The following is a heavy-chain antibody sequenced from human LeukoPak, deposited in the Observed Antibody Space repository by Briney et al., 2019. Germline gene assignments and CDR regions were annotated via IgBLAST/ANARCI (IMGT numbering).Heavy chain of an antibody. Sequence: TSSETLSLTCAVSGGSISSSNWWSWVRQPPGKGLEWIGEIYHSGSTNYNPSLKSRVTISVDKSKNQFSLKLSSVTAAATAVYYCARDVDTAMAQHNWFDPWGQGTLVTVSS. D-gene: IGHD5-18*01. J-gene: IGHJ5*02. V-gene: IGHV4-4*02. CDR3: ARDVDTAMAQHNWFDP. CDR1: GGSISSSNW. CDR2: IYHSGST.